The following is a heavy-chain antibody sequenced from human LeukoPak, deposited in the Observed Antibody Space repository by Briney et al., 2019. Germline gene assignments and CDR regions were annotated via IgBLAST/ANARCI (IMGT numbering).Heavy chain of an antibody. CDR1: GYSFTSYW. Sequence: GESLKISCKCSGYSFTSYWIGWVRQMPGKGLEWMGIIHPGDSDTRYSPSFQGQVTISADTSISTAYLQWSSLKASDTAMYYCARRKYYYDSSGYGYYFDYWGQGTLVTVSS. CDR3: ARRKYYYDSSGYGYYFDY. J-gene: IGHJ4*02. V-gene: IGHV5-51*01. CDR2: IHPGDSDT. D-gene: IGHD3-22*01.